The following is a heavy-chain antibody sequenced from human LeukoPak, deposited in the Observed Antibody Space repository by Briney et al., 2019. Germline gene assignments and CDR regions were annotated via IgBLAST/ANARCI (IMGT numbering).Heavy chain of an antibody. Sequence: GTSVNVSCKASGYTFTGYHMHWVRQAPGQGLEWMGWINPNRGGTNYAQKFQGRVTMTRDTSISTAYMELSRLRSDDTAVYYCARDPPDNVMSDQAVNYYYYYYMDVWGKGTTVTVSS. CDR2: INPNRGGT. CDR3: ARDPPDNVMSDQAVNYYYYYYMDV. V-gene: IGHV1-2*02. D-gene: IGHD6-19*01. J-gene: IGHJ6*03. CDR1: GYTFTGYH.